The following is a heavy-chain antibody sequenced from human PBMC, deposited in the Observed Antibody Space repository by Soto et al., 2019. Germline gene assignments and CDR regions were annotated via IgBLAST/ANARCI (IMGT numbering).Heavy chain of an antibody. CDR3: ANWGSPRLGVVVVAAMADN. CDR1: GFTFSSYA. J-gene: IGHJ4*02. V-gene: IGHV3-23*01. D-gene: IGHD2-15*01. Sequence: LRLSCAASGFTFSSYAMSWVRQAPGKGLEWVSAISGSGGSTYYADSVKGRFTISRDNSKNTLYLQMNSLRAEDTAVYYCANWGSPRLGVVVVAAMADNWGQGTLVTVSS. CDR2: ISGSGGST.